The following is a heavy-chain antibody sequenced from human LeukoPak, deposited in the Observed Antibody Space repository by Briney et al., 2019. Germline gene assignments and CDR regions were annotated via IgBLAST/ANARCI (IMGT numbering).Heavy chain of an antibody. J-gene: IGHJ3*02. CDR2: IYYSGST. Sequence: SETLSLTRTVSGGSISSYYWGWIRQPPGKGLEWIGYIYYSGSTNYNPSLKSRVTISVDTSKNQFSLKLNSVTAADTAVYYCARRHVVGGTFAFDIWGQGTMVTVSS. CDR1: GGSISSYY. V-gene: IGHV4-59*08. D-gene: IGHD1-26*01. CDR3: ARRHVVGGTFAFDI.